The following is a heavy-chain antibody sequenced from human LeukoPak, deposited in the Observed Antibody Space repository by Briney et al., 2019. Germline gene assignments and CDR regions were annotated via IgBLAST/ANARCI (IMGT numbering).Heavy chain of an antibody. D-gene: IGHD2/OR15-2a*01. CDR1: GFTFSDYA. CDR3: ARNKAITAFFGMDV. V-gene: IGHV3-30*03. J-gene: IGHJ6*02. Sequence: GGSLRLSCAASGFTFSDYAMHWVRQAPGKGLERVAVIAYGGTYTHHADSLKGRFTISRDNSRDTLYLQINSLRPEDTALYYCARNKAITAFFGMDVWGQGTTVIVSS. CDR2: IAYGGTYT.